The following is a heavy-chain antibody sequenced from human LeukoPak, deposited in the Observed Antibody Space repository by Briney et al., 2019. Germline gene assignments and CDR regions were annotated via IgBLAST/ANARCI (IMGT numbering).Heavy chain of an antibody. CDR3: ARATRPSGYSYGFFGGQDYFFDY. Sequence: PGGSLRLSCAASGFTFSSYEMNWVRQAPGKGLEWVSYISSSGSTIYYADSVKGRFTISRDNAKNSLYLQMNSLRAEDTAVYYCARATRPSGYSYGFFGGQDYFFDYWGQGTLVTVSS. D-gene: IGHD5-18*01. V-gene: IGHV3-48*03. CDR1: GFTFSSYE. CDR2: ISSSGSTI. J-gene: IGHJ4*02.